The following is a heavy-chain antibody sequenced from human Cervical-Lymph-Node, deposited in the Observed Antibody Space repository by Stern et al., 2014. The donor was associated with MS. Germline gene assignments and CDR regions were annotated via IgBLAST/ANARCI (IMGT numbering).Heavy chain of an antibody. D-gene: IGHD6-19*01. J-gene: IGHJ4*02. V-gene: IGHV2-70*01. CDR3: ARIHGVGIGWATFDF. CDR2: IDWDDDK. Sequence: QVTLRESGPALVKPSQTLTLTCTFSGFSLTTNGMCVNWIRQPPGKALEWLAPIDWDDDKYYSTSLKTRLTISKDTSKNQVVLIMTNMDPVDTATYFCARIHGVGIGWATFDFWGQGTLVTVSS. CDR1: GFSLTTNGMC.